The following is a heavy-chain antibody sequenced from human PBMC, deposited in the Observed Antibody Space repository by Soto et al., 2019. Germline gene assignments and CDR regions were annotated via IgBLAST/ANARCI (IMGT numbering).Heavy chain of an antibody. Sequence: PGESLKISCKGSGYSSTSYWISWVRQMPGKGLEWMGRSDPSDSYTNYSPSFQGHVTISADKSISTAYLQWSSLKASDTAMYYCARLDNWNENYWGQGTLVTVSS. V-gene: IGHV5-10-1*01. CDR3: ARLDNWNENY. CDR2: SDPSDSYT. CDR1: GYSSTSYW. J-gene: IGHJ4*02. D-gene: IGHD1-1*01.